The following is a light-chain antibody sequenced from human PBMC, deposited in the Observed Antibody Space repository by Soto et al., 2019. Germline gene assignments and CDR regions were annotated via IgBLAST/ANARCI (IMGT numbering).Light chain of an antibody. Sequence: QSVLTQPASVSGSLGQSITISCTRPSSDVWSFNFVSWYQQHPDKAPQVLIYEVTKRPPGVSNRFSGSKSGNTASLTISGLQADDEADYYCCSDAGSSSYVFGTGTK. CDR3: CSDAGSSSYV. V-gene: IGLV2-23*02. J-gene: IGLJ1*01. CDR2: EVT. CDR1: SSDVWSFNF.